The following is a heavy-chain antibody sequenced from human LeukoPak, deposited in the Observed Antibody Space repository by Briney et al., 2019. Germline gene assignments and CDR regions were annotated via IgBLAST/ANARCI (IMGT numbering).Heavy chain of an antibody. J-gene: IGHJ5*02. Sequence: SETLSLTCAVYGGSFSGYYWSWIRQPPGKGLEWIGEINHSGSTNYNPSLKSRVTISVDTSKNQFSLKLSSVTAADTAVYYCARGLTSGRITMVRGVLPDKHSQLRRFDPWGQGTLVTVSS. CDR1: GGSFSGYY. CDR3: ARGLTSGRITMVRGVLPDKHSQLRRFDP. V-gene: IGHV4-34*01. D-gene: IGHD3-10*01. CDR2: INHSGST.